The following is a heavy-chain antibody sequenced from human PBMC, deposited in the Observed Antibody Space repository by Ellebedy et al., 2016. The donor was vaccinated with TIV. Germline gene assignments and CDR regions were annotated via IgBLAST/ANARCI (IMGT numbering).Heavy chain of an antibody. CDR2: IYTDGRT. CDR1: GFTVSSSF. D-gene: IGHD4-17*01. Sequence: PGGSLRLSCAASGFTVSSSFMSWVRQAPGKGLEWVSVIYTDGRTNYTDSVLGRFDISRDSSKNTLYLQMNSLRADDTAVYYCARDPRGGGDYGDNWFDPWGQGTLVTVSS. J-gene: IGHJ5*02. CDR3: ARDPRGGGDYGDNWFDP. V-gene: IGHV3-66*01.